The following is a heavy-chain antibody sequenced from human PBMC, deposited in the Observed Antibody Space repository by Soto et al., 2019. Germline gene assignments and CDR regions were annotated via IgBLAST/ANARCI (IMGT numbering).Heavy chain of an antibody. CDR3: AKDGGPIYGDYWGNWFDP. D-gene: IGHD4-17*01. CDR1: GFTFDDYA. V-gene: IGHV3-9*01. Sequence: EVQLVESGGGLVQPGRSLRLSCAASGFTFDDYAMHWVRQAPGKGLEWVSGISWNSGSIGYADSVKGRFTISRDNAKNSLYLQMNSLGAEDTALYYCAKDGGPIYGDYWGNWFDPWGQGTLVTVSS. CDR2: ISWNSGSI. J-gene: IGHJ5*02.